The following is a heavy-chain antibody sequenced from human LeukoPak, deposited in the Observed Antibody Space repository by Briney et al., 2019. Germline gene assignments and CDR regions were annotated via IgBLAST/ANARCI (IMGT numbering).Heavy chain of an antibody. D-gene: IGHD3-3*01. CDR2: ISSGGTSI. V-gene: IGHV3-11*01. J-gene: IGHJ4*02. CDR1: GFAFSDYY. CDR3: ARWSVGYDY. Sequence: PGGSLRLSCAASGFAFSDYYMGWVRQAPGRGLECVSYISSGGTSIDCAGSVKGRFTISRDNAKHSVYLQMNSLRAEDTAVYYCARWSVGYDYWGRGTLVTVSS.